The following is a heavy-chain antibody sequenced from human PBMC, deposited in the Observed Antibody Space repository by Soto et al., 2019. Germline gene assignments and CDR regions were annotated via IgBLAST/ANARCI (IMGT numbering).Heavy chain of an antibody. CDR1: GFSFSDYY. Sequence: GGSLRLSCAASGFSFSDYYMTWIRQAPGKGLEWLAYISVSGSVIYYAGSVRGRFTISRDTAKNSLYLQMNIPRNDDTAVYYWAREGALGEVVVVWGPGTLVTVFS. V-gene: IGHV3-11*01. CDR3: AREGALGEVVVV. D-gene: IGHD2-15*01. CDR2: ISVSGSVI. J-gene: IGHJ4*02.